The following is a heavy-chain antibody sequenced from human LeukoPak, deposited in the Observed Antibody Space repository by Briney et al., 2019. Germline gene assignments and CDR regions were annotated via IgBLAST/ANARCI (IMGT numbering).Heavy chain of an antibody. D-gene: IGHD6-13*01. CDR1: GFPFSTFW. J-gene: IGHJ4*02. CDR2: IKSDGTDI. Sequence: GGSLRLSCAASGFPFSTFWMHWVRQAPGKGLVWVSRIKSDGTDITYADSVKGRFSISRDNAKNTLFLQMDSLRAEDTAVYYCAKGSHIGEAAAGSLFDYWGQGTLATVSS. CDR3: AKGSHIGEAAAGSLFDY. V-gene: IGHV3-74*03.